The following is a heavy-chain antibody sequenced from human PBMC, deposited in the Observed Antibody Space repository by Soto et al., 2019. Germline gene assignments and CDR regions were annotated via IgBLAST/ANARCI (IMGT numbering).Heavy chain of an antibody. CDR3: ARGTPSPLIVRSSRGPWFDP. D-gene: IGHD2-15*01. CDR2: MYYGGRT. Sequence: PSETLSLTCTVSGASISGFYWSWIRKSSGKGLEWIGYMYYGGRTNYNPSLKSRVTISVDTSKMQVSLKLSSVTAADTAVYFCARGTPSPLIVRSSRGPWFDPWGQGTLVTVSS. CDR1: GASISGFY. J-gene: IGHJ5*02. V-gene: IGHV4-59*08.